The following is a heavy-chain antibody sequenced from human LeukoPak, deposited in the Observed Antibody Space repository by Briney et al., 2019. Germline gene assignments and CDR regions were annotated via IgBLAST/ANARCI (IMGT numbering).Heavy chain of an antibody. Sequence: SETLSLTCTVSGYSISTDYYWGWIRQPPGKGLEWIGTIYHSGSTYYNPSLKSRVTISVDTSKNQFSLKVSSVTAADTAVYYCARSMVRGVIDYWGQGTLVTASS. CDR3: ARSMVRGVIDY. D-gene: IGHD3-10*01. V-gene: IGHV4-38-2*02. CDR1: GYSISTDYY. J-gene: IGHJ4*02. CDR2: IYHSGST.